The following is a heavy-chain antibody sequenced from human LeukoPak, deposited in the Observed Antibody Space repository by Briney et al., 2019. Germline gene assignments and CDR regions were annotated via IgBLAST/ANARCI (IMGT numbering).Heavy chain of an antibody. Sequence: PGRSLKLSCAASGFTFSSYAMSWVRQAPGKGLEWVAVISYDGSNKYYADSVKGRFTISRDNSKNTLYLQMNSLRAEDTAVYYCARDQDYDILTGSPFRWFDPWGQGTLVTVSS. V-gene: IGHV3-30-3*01. J-gene: IGHJ5*02. CDR3: ARDQDYDILTGSPFRWFDP. D-gene: IGHD3-9*01. CDR1: GFTFSSYA. CDR2: ISYDGSNK.